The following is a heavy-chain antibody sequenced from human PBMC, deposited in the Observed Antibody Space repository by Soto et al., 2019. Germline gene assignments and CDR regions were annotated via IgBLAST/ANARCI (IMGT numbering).Heavy chain of an antibody. D-gene: IGHD3-9*01. CDR1: GVSISSGGYY. Sequence: PSETLSLTCTVSGVSISSGGYYWTWIHQHPQKGLEWIGHIYYSGSTYYNPSLKSRITILVDTSENQFSLKLTSVTAADTAVYYCARHTDDILTGNEALDIWGQGTVVTVSS. CDR3: ARHTDDILTGNEALDI. V-gene: IGHV4-31*03. J-gene: IGHJ3*02. CDR2: IYYSGST.